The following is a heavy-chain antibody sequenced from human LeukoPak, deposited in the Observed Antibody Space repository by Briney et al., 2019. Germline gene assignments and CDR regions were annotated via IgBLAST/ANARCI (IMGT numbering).Heavy chain of an antibody. CDR3: ARHGWDYPSGTYYTFDP. D-gene: IGHD3-10*01. CDR1: GDSISSSRYY. CDR2: VSYSGSP. J-gene: IGHJ5*02. Sequence: SETLSLTCTVSGDSISSSRYYWGWIRQPPGKGLEWIGSVSYSGSPYYNPSLKSRVTTSVDTSKNQFSLRLSSVTATDTAMYYCARHGWDYPSGTYYTFDPWGQGTLVTVSS. V-gene: IGHV4-39*01.